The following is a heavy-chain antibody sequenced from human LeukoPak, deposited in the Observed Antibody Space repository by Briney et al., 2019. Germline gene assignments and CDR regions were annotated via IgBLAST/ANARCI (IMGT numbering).Heavy chain of an antibody. CDR2: IRYDGSNK. V-gene: IGHV3-30*02. J-gene: IGHJ6*03. CDR3: AKDRSGTGYYYYYMDV. D-gene: IGHD1-1*01. Sequence: GGSLRLSCAASGFTFSSYGMHWVRQAPGKGLEWVAFIRYDGSNKYYADSVKGRFAISRDNSKNTLYLQMNSLRAEDTAVYYCAKDRSGTGYYYYYMDVWGKGTTVTVSS. CDR1: GFTFSSYG.